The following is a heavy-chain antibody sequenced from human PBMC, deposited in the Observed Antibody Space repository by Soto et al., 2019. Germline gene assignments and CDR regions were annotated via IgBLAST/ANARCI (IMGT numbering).Heavy chain of an antibody. D-gene: IGHD3-3*01. Sequence: LSLTCTVSGGSISSGDYYWSWIRQPPGKGLEWIGYIYYSGSTYYNPSLKSRVTISVDTSKNQFSLKLSSVTAADTAVYYCASWITIFGVVSRMDVWGQGTTVTVSS. CDR1: GGSISSGDYY. CDR2: IYYSGST. CDR3: ASWITIFGVVSRMDV. J-gene: IGHJ6*02. V-gene: IGHV4-30-4*01.